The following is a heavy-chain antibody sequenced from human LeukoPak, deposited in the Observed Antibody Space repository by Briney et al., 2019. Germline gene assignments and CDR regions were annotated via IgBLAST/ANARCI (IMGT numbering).Heavy chain of an antibody. J-gene: IGHJ4*02. D-gene: IGHD3-10*01. CDR1: GGSFSGYY. CDR3: ARPTGYYGSGSHQYYFDY. V-gene: IGHV4-34*01. CDR2: INHSGST. Sequence: SETLSLTCAVYGGSFSGYYWSWIRQPPGKGLEWIGEINHSGSTNYNPSLKSRVTISVDTSKNQFSLKLSSVTAADTAVYYCARPTGYYGSGSHQYYFDYWGQGTLVTVSS.